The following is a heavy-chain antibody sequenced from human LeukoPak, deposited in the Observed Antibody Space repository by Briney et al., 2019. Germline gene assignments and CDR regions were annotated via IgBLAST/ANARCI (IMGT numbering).Heavy chain of an antibody. J-gene: IGHJ3*02. D-gene: IGHD3-10*01. CDR2: IRSKTYGGTA. Sequence: GGSLRLSCADSGFTFCAYGMSWFRQAPGKGLEWVGFIRSKTYGGTAEYAASVKGRFTISRDDSKSIAYLQMNSLKAEDTAVYYCSRGLGSGNPVDIWGQGTMVTVS. CDR1: GFTFCAYG. CDR3: SRGLGSGNPVDI. V-gene: IGHV3-49*03.